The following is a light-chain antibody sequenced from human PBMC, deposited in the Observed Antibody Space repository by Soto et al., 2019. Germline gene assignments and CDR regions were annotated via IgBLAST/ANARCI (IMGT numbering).Light chain of an antibody. V-gene: IGKV1-5*03. Sequence: DIQMTQSPSTLSASVGDRVTITCRASQSISTWLAWYQQKPGKAPKLLIYKASGLESGVPSRFTGSGSGTEFTLTISSRQPDDFATYYCQQYDGYSQTFGQGTKVEIK. CDR3: QQYDGYSQT. J-gene: IGKJ1*01. CDR1: QSISTW. CDR2: KAS.